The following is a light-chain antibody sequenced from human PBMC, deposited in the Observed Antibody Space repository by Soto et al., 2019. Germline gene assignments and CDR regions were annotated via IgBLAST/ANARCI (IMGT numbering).Light chain of an antibody. CDR2: DAS. Sequence: IQMTQSPSTLSASVGDRVTITCRASHNIERWMAWYQQKPGKAPSLLIFDASTLHSGVPSRFSGSGSGTDFTLTISSLQPDDFAVYYCQQRSNWPPFTFGPGTKVDIK. CDR3: QQRSNWPPFT. J-gene: IGKJ3*01. CDR1: HNIERW. V-gene: IGKV1-5*01.